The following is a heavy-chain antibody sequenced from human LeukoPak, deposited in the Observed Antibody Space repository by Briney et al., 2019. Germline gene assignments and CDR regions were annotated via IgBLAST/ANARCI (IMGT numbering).Heavy chain of an antibody. CDR3: ARSGYFDWLFDGVATLPPLFVSGFDP. CDR2: IYHNENT. V-gene: IGHV4-39*02. D-gene: IGHD3-9*01. CDR1: GGSISSGTYY. J-gene: IGHJ5*02. Sequence: PSQTLSLTCTVSGGSISSGTYYWSWIRQPPGKGLEWIASIYHNENTYYNPSLKSRVTIFVDTSSNDFSLKLTSVTAADTAVYFCARSGYFDWLFDGVATLPPLFVSGFDPWGQGTLVTVSS.